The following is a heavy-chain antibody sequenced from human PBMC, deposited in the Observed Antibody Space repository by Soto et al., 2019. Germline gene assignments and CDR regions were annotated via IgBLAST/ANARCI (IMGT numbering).Heavy chain of an antibody. Sequence: ASVKVSCKASGGTFSSYAISWVRQAPGQGLEWMGRIIPIFGTANYAQKFQGRVTITADESTSTAYMELSSLRSEDTAVYYCARVRYSSSWYGYNWFDPWGQGALVTVSS. CDR3: ARVRYSSSWYGYNWFDP. J-gene: IGHJ5*02. CDR1: GGTFSSYA. V-gene: IGHV1-69*13. D-gene: IGHD6-13*01. CDR2: IIPIFGTA.